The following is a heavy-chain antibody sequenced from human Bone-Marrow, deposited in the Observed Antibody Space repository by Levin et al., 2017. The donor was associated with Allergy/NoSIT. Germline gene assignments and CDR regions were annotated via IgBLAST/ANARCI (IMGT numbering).Heavy chain of an antibody. CDR1: GGSFSGYY. CDR3: ARGWRWALDLRAVAGHDAFDI. D-gene: IGHD6-19*01. CDR2: INHSGST. Sequence: SQTLSLTCTVYGGSFSGYYWSWIRQPPGKGLEWIGEINHSGSTNYNPSLKSRVTISVDTSKNQFSLKLSSVTAADTAVYYCARGWRWALDLRAVAGHDAFDIWGQGTMVTVSS. J-gene: IGHJ3*02. V-gene: IGHV4-34*01.